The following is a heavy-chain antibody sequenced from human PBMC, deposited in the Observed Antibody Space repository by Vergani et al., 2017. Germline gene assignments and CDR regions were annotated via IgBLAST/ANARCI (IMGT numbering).Heavy chain of an antibody. J-gene: IGHJ3*02. CDR2: ISWNSGSI. D-gene: IGHD2-8*02. CDR3: ARVHPVYCSGAFDI. CDR1: GFTFDDYA. V-gene: IGHV3-9*01. Sequence: EVQLVESGGGLVQPGRSLRLSCAASGFTFDDYAMHWVRQAPGKGLEWVSGISWNSGSIGYADSVKGRFTISRDNAKNSLYLQMNSLRAEYTALYYCARVHPVYCSGAFDIWGQGTMVTVSS.